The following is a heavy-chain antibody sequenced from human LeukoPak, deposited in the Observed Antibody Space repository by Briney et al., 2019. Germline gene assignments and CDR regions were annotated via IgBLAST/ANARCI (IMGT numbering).Heavy chain of an antibody. CDR2: IIPILGIA. J-gene: IGHJ4*02. V-gene: IGHV1-69*04. Sequence: ASVKVSCKASGGTFSSYAISWVRQAPGQGLEWMGRIIPILGIANYAQKFQGRVTITADKSTSTAYMELSSLRSEDTAVYYCARPGPAAPGGLGYWGQGTLVTVS. D-gene: IGHD2-2*01. CDR1: GGTFSSYA. CDR3: ARPGPAAPGGLGY.